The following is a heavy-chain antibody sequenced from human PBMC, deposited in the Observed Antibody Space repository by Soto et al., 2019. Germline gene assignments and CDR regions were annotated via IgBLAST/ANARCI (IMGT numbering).Heavy chain of an antibody. CDR1: GCSISSSSYY. CDR3: ACRTSYSGSDDGSGY. J-gene: IGHJ4*02. CDR2: IYYSGST. Sequence: QLQLQESGPGLVKPSETLSLTCTVSGCSISSSSYYWGWIRQPPGKGLEWVGSIYYSGSTYYNPSLKSRVIISVDTSKNQFSLKLSSVTAADTAVYYCACRTSYSGSDDGSGYWGQGTLVPVAS. D-gene: IGHD1-26*01. V-gene: IGHV4-39*01.